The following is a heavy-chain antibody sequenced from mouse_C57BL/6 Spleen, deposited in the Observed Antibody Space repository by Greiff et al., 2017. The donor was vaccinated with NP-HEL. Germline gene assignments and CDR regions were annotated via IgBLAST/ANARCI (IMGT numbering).Heavy chain of an antibody. J-gene: IGHJ2*01. V-gene: IGHV1-53*01. D-gene: IGHD4-1*01. CDR3: AREDYLTGDYFDY. CDR1: GYTFTSYW. CDR2: INPSNGGT. Sequence: QVQLKQPGTELVKPGASVKLSCKASGYTFTSYWMHWVKQRPGQGLEWIGNINPSNGGTNYNEKFKSKATLTVDKSSSTAYMQLSSLTSEDSAVYYCAREDYLTGDYFDYWGQGTTLTVSS.